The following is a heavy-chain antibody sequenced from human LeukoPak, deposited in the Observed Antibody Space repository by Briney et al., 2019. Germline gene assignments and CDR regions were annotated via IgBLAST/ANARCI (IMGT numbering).Heavy chain of an antibody. Sequence: GGSLRLSCAASGFTFSSYEMNWVRQAPGKGLEWVSYISSSGSTIYYADSEKGRFTISRDNAKNSLYLQMNSLITEDTAVYYCAELGITMIGGGWGKGTTVTISS. CDR2: ISSSGSTI. D-gene: IGHD3-10*02. J-gene: IGHJ6*04. V-gene: IGHV3-48*03. CDR3: AELGITMIGGG. CDR1: GFTFSSYE.